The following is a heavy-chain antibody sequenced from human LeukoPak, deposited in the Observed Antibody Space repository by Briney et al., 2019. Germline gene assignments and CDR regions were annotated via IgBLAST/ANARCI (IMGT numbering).Heavy chain of an antibody. CDR2: INHSGST. V-gene: IGHV4-34*01. CDR3: ARAAARYSSGWYSPFDP. CDR1: GGSFSGYF. D-gene: IGHD6-19*01. Sequence: SETLSLTCAVYGGSFSGYFWSWIRQPPGKGLEWIGEINHSGSTNYNPSLKSRVTISVDTSKNHFSLRLSSVTAADTAVYYCARAAARYSSGWYSPFDPWGQGTLVTVSS. J-gene: IGHJ5*02.